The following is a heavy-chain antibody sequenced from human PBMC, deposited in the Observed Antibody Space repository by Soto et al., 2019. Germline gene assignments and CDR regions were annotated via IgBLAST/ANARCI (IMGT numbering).Heavy chain of an antibody. V-gene: IGHV1-69*13. J-gene: IGHJ6*02. Sequence: SVKVSCKASGVTFSSYAISWVRQAPGQGLEWMGGIIPIFGTANYAQKFQGRVTITADESTSTAYMELSSLRSEDTAVYYCAAYYDFWSGNPPQPLYYYYGMDVWGQGTTVTVSS. CDR3: AAYYDFWSGNPPQPLYYYYGMDV. CDR2: IIPIFGTA. CDR1: GVTFSSYA. D-gene: IGHD3-3*01.